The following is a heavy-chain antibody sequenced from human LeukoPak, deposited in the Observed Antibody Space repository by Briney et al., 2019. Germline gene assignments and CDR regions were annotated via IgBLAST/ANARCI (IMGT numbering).Heavy chain of an antibody. Sequence: SETLSLTCTVSGGSISSSSYYWGWIRQPPGKGLEWIGGIYYSGSTYCNPSLKSRVTISVDTSKNQFSLKLSSVTAADTAVYYCASRKLGNDYWGQGTLVTVSS. V-gene: IGHV4-39*07. CDR2: IYYSGST. D-gene: IGHD7-27*01. CDR1: GGSISSSSYY. CDR3: ASRKLGNDY. J-gene: IGHJ4*02.